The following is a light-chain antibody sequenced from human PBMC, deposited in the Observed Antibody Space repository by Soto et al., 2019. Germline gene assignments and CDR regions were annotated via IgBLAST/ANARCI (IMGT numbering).Light chain of an antibody. Sequence: TLSLSVTPGQPASISCRSSQGVLHSDGKTHLYWYLQRPGQPPQLLIYEVSHRFSGVPDRFSGSGSGTDLTMKISRVEAEDVGVYYCMQTKQLPVTFGQGTKVDIK. CDR2: EVS. V-gene: IGKV2D-29*01. CDR1: QGVLHSDGKTH. J-gene: IGKJ1*01. CDR3: MQTKQLPVT.